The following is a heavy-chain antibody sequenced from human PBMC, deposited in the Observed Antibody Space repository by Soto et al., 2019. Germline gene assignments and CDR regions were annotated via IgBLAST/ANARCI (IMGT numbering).Heavy chain of an antibody. J-gene: IGHJ4*02. Sequence: QLQLQESGPGLVKPSETLSLTCTVSGGSISSSSYYWGWIRQPPGTGLEWIGGTYYSGSTYYNPPLQSRVPISLDTSKTEFSLKLSFVTAADKAFYYCARQETSRFDYWGQGTLVTVSS. CDR2: TYYSGST. V-gene: IGHV4-39*01. CDR1: GGSISSSSYY. CDR3: ARQETSRFDY.